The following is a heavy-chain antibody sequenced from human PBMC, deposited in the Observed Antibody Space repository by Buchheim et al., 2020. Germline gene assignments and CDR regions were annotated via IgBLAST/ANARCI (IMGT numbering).Heavy chain of an antibody. J-gene: IGHJ4*02. CDR2: ISYDGSNK. V-gene: IGHV3-30*18. CDR3: AKDRIAARRWGYYFDY. CDR1: GFTFSSYG. Sequence: QVQLVESGGGVVQPGRSLRLSCAASGFTFSSYGMHWVRQAPGKGLEWVAVISYDGSNKYYADSVKGRFTISRDNYTNPLYLQMNSLRAEDTAVYYCAKDRIAARRWGYYFDYWGQGTL. D-gene: IGHD6-6*01.